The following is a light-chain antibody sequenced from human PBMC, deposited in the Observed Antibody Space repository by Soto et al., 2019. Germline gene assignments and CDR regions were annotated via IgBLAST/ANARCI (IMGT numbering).Light chain of an antibody. CDR1: QKISSY. V-gene: IGKV3-11*01. CDR3: QQRSNWPPLT. J-gene: IGKJ4*01. Sequence: EIVLTQSPGTLSLSQGERATLSCRASQKISSYLAWYQQKPGQAPRLLIYDASNRATGIPARFSGSGSGTDFTLTISSLEPEDFAVYYCQQRSNWPPLTFGGGTKVEIK. CDR2: DAS.